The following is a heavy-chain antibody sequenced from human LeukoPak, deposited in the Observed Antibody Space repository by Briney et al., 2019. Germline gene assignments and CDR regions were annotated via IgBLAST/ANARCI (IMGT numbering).Heavy chain of an antibody. Sequence: GSLRLSCSASGFTFSSYAMHWVRQAPGKGLEWVAVISYDGSNKYYADSVKGRFTISRDNSKNTLYLQMNSLRPEDTAMYYCARDFLRFRGSYAQSAFDYWGQGTLVTVSS. D-gene: IGHD1-26*01. CDR3: ARDFLRFRGSYAQSAFDY. CDR1: GFTFSSYA. J-gene: IGHJ4*02. CDR2: ISYDGSNK. V-gene: IGHV3-30-3*01.